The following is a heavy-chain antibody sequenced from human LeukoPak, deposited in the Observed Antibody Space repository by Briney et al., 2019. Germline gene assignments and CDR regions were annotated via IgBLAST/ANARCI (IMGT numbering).Heavy chain of an antibody. Sequence: ASVKVSRKASGYTFTGYYMHWVRQAPGQGLEWMGWINPNSGGTNYAQKFQGRVTMTRDTSISTAYMELSRLRSDDTAVYYCARFYYWRQYCSGGSCSSTSYGMDVWGQGTTVTVSS. J-gene: IGHJ6*02. CDR1: GYTFTGYY. CDR2: INPNSGGT. D-gene: IGHD2-15*01. V-gene: IGHV1-2*02. CDR3: ARFYYWRQYCSGGSCSSTSYGMDV.